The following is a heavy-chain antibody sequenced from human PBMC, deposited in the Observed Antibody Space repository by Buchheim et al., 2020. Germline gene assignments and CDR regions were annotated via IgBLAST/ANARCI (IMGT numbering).Heavy chain of an antibody. D-gene: IGHD2-2*02. J-gene: IGHJ6*02. Sequence: QVQLVESGGGVVQPGRSLRLSCAASGFTFVTSAMHWVRQAPGKGLEWVAFLWYDGTNTHYTDSVKGRFTISRDNSKNTVYLQMDSLRVEDTAVYYCARAGAQYLYYGLDVWGPGTT. V-gene: IGHV3-33*01. CDR2: LWYDGTNT. CDR1: GFTFVTSA. CDR3: ARAGAQYLYYGLDV.